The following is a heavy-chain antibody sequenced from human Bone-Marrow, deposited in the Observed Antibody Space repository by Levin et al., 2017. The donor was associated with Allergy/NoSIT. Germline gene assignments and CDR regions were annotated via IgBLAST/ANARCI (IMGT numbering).Heavy chain of an antibody. J-gene: IGHJ4*02. CDR3: ASLITIIGY. CDR1: GFTFSSYA. CDR2: ISSNGGST. V-gene: IGHV3-64*01. Sequence: GGSLRLSCAASGFTFSSYAMHWVRQAPGKGLEYVSAISSNGGSTYYANSVKGRFTISRDNSKNTLYLQMGSLRAEDMAVYYCASLITIIGYWGQGTLVTVSS. D-gene: IGHD3-22*01.